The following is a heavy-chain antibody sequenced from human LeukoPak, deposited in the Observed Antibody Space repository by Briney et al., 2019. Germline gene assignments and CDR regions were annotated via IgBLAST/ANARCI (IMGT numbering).Heavy chain of an antibody. J-gene: IGHJ4*02. D-gene: IGHD5-12*01. V-gene: IGHV1-18*04. CDR2: ISAYNGNT. CDR3: ARGRGYSGYSYYFDY. CDR1: GYTFTSYG. Sequence: ASVEVSCKASGYTFTSYGISWVRQAPGQGLEWMGWISAYNGNTNYAQKLQGRVTMTTDTSTSTAYMELRSLRSDDTAVYYCARGRGYSGYSYYFDYWGQGTLVTVSS.